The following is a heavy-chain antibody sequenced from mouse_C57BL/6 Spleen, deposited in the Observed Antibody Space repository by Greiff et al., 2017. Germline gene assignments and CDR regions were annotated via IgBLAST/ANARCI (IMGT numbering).Heavy chain of an antibody. CDR1: GYAFSSSW. Sequence: VQLQQSGPELVQPGASVKISCKASGYAFSSSWMNWVKQRPGKGLEWIGRIYPGDGDTNYNGKFKGKATLTADKSSSTAYMQLSSLTSEDSAVYFCARWGDYYGFDYWGQGTTLTVSS. CDR2: IYPGDGDT. D-gene: IGHD1-1*01. CDR3: ARWGDYYGFDY. J-gene: IGHJ2*01. V-gene: IGHV1-82*01.